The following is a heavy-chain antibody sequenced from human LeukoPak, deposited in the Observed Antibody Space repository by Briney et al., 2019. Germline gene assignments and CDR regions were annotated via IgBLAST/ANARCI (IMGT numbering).Heavy chain of an antibody. J-gene: IGHJ6*03. Sequence: RGESLKISCKGSGYSFTSYWIGWVRQMPGKGLEWIGIIYPGDSDTRYSPSFQVHATIAAAKPIRTGYRQWSSLKASDTGMYYCVRPRNYCYIDVWGKGTTVTVSS. CDR1: GYSFTSYW. CDR2: IYPGDSDT. CDR3: VRPRNYCYIDV. V-gene: IGHV5-51*01.